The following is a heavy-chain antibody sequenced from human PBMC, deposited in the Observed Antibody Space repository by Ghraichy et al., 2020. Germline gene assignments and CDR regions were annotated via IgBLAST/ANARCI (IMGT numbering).Heavy chain of an antibody. D-gene: IGHD2-15*01. CDR1: GFTFSSSE. J-gene: IGHJ6*02. CDR3: ARRPYCSGGTSCGMDV. Sequence: GSLRLSCAASGFTFSSSEMNWVRQAPGKGLEWVSYISSSGSTVSYADSVKGRFTISRDNAKNSLYLQMNSLRAEDTAVYYCARRPYCSGGTSCGMDVWGQGTTVTVFS. CDR2: ISSSGSTV. V-gene: IGHV3-48*03.